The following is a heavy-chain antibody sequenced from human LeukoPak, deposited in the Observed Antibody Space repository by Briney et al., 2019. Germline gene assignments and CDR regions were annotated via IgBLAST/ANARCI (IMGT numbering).Heavy chain of an antibody. D-gene: IGHD3-3*01. Sequence: SGGSLRLSCAASGFTFSSYSMNWVRQAPGKGLEWVSYISSSSSTIYYADSAKGRFTISRDNAKNSLYLLMSSLRAEDTALYYCARDRDDFWSGSPDYWGQGTLVTVSS. CDR3: ARDRDDFWSGSPDY. CDR1: GFTFSSYS. CDR2: ISSSSSTI. V-gene: IGHV3-48*01. J-gene: IGHJ4*02.